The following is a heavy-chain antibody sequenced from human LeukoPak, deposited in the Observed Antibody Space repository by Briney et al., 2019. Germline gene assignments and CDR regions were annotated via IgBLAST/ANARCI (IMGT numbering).Heavy chain of an antibody. CDR1: GYTFTGYY. D-gene: IGHD3-3*01. V-gene: IGHV1-2*02. J-gene: IGHJ6*04. CDR3: ARDVYDFWSGYGLFLDV. Sequence: ASVKVSCKASGYTFTGYYMHWDRQAPGQGLEWMGWINPNSGGTNYAWKFQGGVTMTRDTSISTAYMELSRLRSDDTVVYYCARDVYDFWSGYGLFLDVWGKGTTVTVSS. CDR2: INPNSGGT.